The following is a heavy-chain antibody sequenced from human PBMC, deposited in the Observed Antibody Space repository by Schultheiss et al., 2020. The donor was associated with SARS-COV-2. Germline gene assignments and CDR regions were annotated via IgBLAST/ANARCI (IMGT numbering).Heavy chain of an antibody. CDR1: GGSISSGSYY. D-gene: IGHD4-23*01. V-gene: IGHV4-61*02. J-gene: IGHJ4*02. Sequence: SDTLSLTCTVSGGSISSGSYYWSWIRQPAGKGLEWIGRIYTSGSTNYNPSLKSRVTISVDTSKNQFSLKLSSVTAADTAVYYCARVDYGGTIDYWGQGTLVTVSS. CDR3: ARVDYGGTIDY. CDR2: IYTSGST.